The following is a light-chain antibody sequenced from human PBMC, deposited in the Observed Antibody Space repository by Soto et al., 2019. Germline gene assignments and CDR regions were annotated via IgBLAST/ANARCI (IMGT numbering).Light chain of an antibody. Sequence: EVVLTQAPGTLCLFPGESATLSCRASQSIPNNNLAWYQQKPGQAPRLLFYGAFNRASGIPDRFSGSGSGTDFTLTISRVEPVDFAVYSCQQYHSSPWTFGQGTKVDIK. V-gene: IGKV3-20*01. CDR2: GAF. J-gene: IGKJ1*01. CDR1: QSIPNNN. CDR3: QQYHSSPWT.